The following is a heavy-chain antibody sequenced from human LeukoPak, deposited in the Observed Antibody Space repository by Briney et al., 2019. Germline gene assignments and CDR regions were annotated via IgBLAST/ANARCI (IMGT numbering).Heavy chain of an antibody. J-gene: IGHJ4*02. CDR3: ARAAAAGTGLDY. CDR2: INPNSGGT. D-gene: IGHD6-13*01. V-gene: IGHV1-2*04. Sequence: ASVKVSCKASGYAFTGYYMHWVRQAPGQGLEWMGWINPNSGGTNYAQKFQGWVTMTRDTSISTAYMELSGLRSDDTAVYYCARAAAAGTGLDYWGQGTLVTVSS. CDR1: GYAFTGYY.